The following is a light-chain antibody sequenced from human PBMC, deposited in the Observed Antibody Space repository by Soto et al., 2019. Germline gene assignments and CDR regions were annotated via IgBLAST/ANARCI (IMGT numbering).Light chain of an antibody. CDR1: STDVGSYNL. CDR2: AVT. Sequence: QSALTQPASVSGSPGQSITISCTGTSTDVGSYNLVSWYQQHPGKAPKLIIYAVTKRPAGVSSRFSGSKSGNTASLTISGLQAEDEADYYCSSDAGFSTVIFGGGTKLTVL. V-gene: IGLV2-23*02. CDR3: SSDAGFSTVI. J-gene: IGLJ2*01.